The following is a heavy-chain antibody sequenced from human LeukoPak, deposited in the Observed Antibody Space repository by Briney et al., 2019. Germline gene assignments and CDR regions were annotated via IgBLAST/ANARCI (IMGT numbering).Heavy chain of an antibody. Sequence: ASVKVSCKASGYXFTSYYIHWVRQAPGQGLEWMGCMNPDSGDTKYAQKFQGRIALTRDTSISAAYMELSTLRSDDTAVYYCARDGLTGSTFDYWGQGTLVTVSS. CDR2: MNPDSGDT. CDR1: GYXFTSYY. D-gene: IGHD7-27*01. J-gene: IGHJ4*02. V-gene: IGHV1-2*02. CDR3: ARDGLTGSTFDY.